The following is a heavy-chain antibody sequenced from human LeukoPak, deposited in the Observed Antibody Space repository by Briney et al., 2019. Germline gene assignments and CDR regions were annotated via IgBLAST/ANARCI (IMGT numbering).Heavy chain of an antibody. J-gene: IGHJ4*02. V-gene: IGHV3-30-3*01. D-gene: IGHD2/OR15-2a*01. CDR1: GFTFSSYA. Sequence: GRSLRLSCAASGFTFSSYAMHWVRQAPGKGLEWVAVISYDGSNKYYADSVKGRFTISRDNSKNTLYLQMNSLRAEDTAVYYCAKDRGLRLILIDYYFDYWGQGTLVTVSS. CDR3: AKDRGLRLILIDYYFDY. CDR2: ISYDGSNK.